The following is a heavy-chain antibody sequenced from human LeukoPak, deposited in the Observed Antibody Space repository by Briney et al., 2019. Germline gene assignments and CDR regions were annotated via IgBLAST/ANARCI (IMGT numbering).Heavy chain of an antibody. CDR2: IIPIFGTA. D-gene: IGHD3-22*01. Sequence: GPSVKVSCKASGGTFSSYAISWVRQAPGQGLEWMGGIIPIFGTANYAQKFQGRVTITADESTSTAYMELSSLRSEDTAVYYCASSGKSSGYPYYSGQGTLVTASS. V-gene: IGHV1-69*13. CDR3: ASSGKSSGYPYY. CDR1: GGTFSSYA. J-gene: IGHJ4*02.